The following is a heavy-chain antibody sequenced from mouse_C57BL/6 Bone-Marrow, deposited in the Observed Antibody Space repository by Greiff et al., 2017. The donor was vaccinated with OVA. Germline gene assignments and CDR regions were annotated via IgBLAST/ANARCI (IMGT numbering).Heavy chain of an antibody. V-gene: IGHV5-6*01. Sequence: EVQLVESGGDLVKPRGSLKLSCAASGFTFSSYGMSWVRQTPDKRLEWVATISSGGSYTYYPDSVKGRFTISRDNAKNTLYLQMSSLKSEDTAMYYWARGRFAYWGQETLVTVSA. CDR3: ARGRFAY. CDR1: GFTFSSYG. J-gene: IGHJ3*01. CDR2: ISSGGSYT.